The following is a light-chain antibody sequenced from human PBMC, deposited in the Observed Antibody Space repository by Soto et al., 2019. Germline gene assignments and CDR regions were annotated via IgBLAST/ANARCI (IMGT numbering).Light chain of an antibody. V-gene: IGLV2-8*01. Sequence: QSALTQPPSASGSPGQSVTVSCTGTSSDVGGYNFVSWYQLHPGKAPKLMIYEVHKRPPGVPARFSCSKSGNTASLTVSGVQAWEEADYFCRSFGGRNNVFRGGTKVTVL. J-gene: IGLJ2*01. CDR1: SSDVGGYNF. CDR3: RSFGGRNNV. CDR2: EVH.